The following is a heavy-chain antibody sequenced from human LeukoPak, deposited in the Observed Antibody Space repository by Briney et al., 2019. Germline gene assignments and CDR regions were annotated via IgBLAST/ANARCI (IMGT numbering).Heavy chain of an antibody. CDR2: IYYSGST. V-gene: IGHV4-59*11. J-gene: IGHJ4*02. Sequence: SETLSLTCTVSGGSISSHYWSWIRQPPGKGLEWIGYIYYSGSTNYNPSLKSRVTISVDTSKNQFSLKLSTVTAADTAVYYCARVDRAPYFDYWGQGTLVTVSS. CDR3: ARVDRAPYFDY. CDR1: GGSISSHY.